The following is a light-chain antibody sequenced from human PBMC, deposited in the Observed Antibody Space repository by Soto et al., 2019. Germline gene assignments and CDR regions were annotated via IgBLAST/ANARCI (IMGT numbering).Light chain of an antibody. Sequence: QSALTQPPSASGSRGQSVTISCTGTSSDVGGYNYVSWYQQHPGRAPKHMIYEVSKRPSGVPDRFSGSKSGNTASLTVSGLQTEDEADYYCSSYAGSNNQVFGTGTKVTVL. V-gene: IGLV2-8*01. J-gene: IGLJ1*01. CDR2: EVS. CDR3: SSYAGSNNQV. CDR1: SSDVGGYNY.